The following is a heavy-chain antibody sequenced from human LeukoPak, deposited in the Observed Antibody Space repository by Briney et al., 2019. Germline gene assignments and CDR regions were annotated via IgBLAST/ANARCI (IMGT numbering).Heavy chain of an antibody. Sequence: SVKVSCKASGGTFGIFTVQWVRQAPGQGLEWMGRIIPMLNIVNYAQKFQDRIIITADKSANIVYLELSSLRSQDTAIYYCTKRVASTIWGQGTLVAVSS. CDR3: TKRVASTI. CDR1: GGTFGIFT. V-gene: IGHV1-69*02. D-gene: IGHD1-26*01. CDR2: IIPMLNIV. J-gene: IGHJ4*02.